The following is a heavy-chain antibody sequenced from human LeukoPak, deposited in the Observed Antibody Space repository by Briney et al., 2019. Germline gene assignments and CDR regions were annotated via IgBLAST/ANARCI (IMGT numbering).Heavy chain of an antibody. CDR2: ISGSGGST. V-gene: IGHV3-23*01. CDR1: GFTFSNYV. CDR3: AKGSV. Sequence: GGSLRLSCAASGFTFSNYVMSGVREAPGKGLECVSGISGSGGSTYYANSVKGRLTISRDNSKNTLFLEVKSLRAEDAAVYYCAKGSVWGQGTTVTVSS. J-gene: IGHJ6*02.